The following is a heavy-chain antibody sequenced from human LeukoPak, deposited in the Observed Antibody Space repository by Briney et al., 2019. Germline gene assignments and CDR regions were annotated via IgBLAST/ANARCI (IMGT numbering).Heavy chain of an antibody. Sequence: GGSLRLSCAASGFTFSSYGMSWVRQTPGKGLEWVANIKEDGSEKYYLDSVKGRFTISRDNAKNSLYLQMNSLRAEDTAVFYCARLPLSARRHFEYWGQGTLVTVSS. D-gene: IGHD6-25*01. J-gene: IGHJ4*02. CDR1: GFTFSSYG. CDR2: IKEDGSEK. V-gene: IGHV3-7*05. CDR3: ARLPLSARRHFEY.